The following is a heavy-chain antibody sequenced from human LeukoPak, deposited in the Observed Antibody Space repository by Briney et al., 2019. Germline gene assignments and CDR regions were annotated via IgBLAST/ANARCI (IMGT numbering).Heavy chain of an antibody. CDR2: ISGSGGST. Sequence: AGSLRLSCAASGFTFSSYAMRWLRPAPGKGLEWVSAISGSGGSTYYSDSVKGRFTISRDNSKNTLYLQMNSLRAEGTAVYYGATLSGPSHDWGQGTLVTVSS. J-gene: IGHJ4*02. D-gene: IGHD2-15*01. CDR1: GFTFSSYA. V-gene: IGHV3-23*01. CDR3: ATLSGPSHD.